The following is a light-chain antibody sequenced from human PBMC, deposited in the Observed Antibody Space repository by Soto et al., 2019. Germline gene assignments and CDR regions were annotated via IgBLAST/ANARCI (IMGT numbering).Light chain of an antibody. CDR3: AAWDDSLNGWV. Sequence: QLVLTQSPSASASLGASVKLTCTLSSGHSSYAIAWHQLQPEKGPRYLMKLNSDGSHNKGDGIPDRFSGSSSGAERYLTISSLQSEDEADYYCAAWDDSLNGWVFGGGTKLTVL. J-gene: IGLJ3*02. V-gene: IGLV4-69*01. CDR1: SGHSSYA. CDR2: LNSDGSH.